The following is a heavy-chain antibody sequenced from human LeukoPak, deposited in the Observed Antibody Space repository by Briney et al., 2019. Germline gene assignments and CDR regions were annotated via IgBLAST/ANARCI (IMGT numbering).Heavy chain of an antibody. CDR1: GFTSSSYS. CDR3: ARDYDGGHYYYYYYYMDV. Sequence: GGSLRLSCAASGFTSSSYSMNWVRQAPGKGLEWVSSISSSSSYIYYADSVKGRFTISRDNAKNSLYLQMNSLRAEDTAVYYCARDYDGGHYYYYYYYMDVWGKGTTVTVSS. V-gene: IGHV3-21*01. J-gene: IGHJ6*03. CDR2: ISSSSSYI. D-gene: IGHD3-16*01.